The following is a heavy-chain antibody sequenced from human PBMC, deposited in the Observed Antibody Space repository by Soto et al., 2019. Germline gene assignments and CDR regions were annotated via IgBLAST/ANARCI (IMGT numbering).Heavy chain of an antibody. Sequence: QVQLVQSGAEMKKPGSSVKVSCQSSGGTFNTYAMNWVRQAPGQGPEWMGDISPMFGAANYAPKFQGRFSIPADDSTGTSYMQLSSLSSEDMALYFCAREVQVHTPAFVYWGQGTLVTVSS. CDR3: AREVQVHTPAFVY. CDR2: ISPMFGAA. J-gene: IGHJ4*02. D-gene: IGHD3-10*01. V-gene: IGHV1-69*19. CDR1: GGTFNTYA.